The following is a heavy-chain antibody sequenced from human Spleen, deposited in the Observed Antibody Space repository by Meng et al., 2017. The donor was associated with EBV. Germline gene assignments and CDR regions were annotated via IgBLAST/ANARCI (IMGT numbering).Heavy chain of an antibody. CDR3: ARDRTYSGTPDF. D-gene: IGHD1-26*01. Sequence: QVQLGQSGSELKEPGASVKFSCKASGYIFTSYAIHWVRQAPGQGPEWMGWITTSTGTPTYAQGFTGRFVFSLDSTVSTTFLQISALNPADTAVYYCARDRTYSGTPDFWGQGTLVTVSS. V-gene: IGHV7-4-1*02. CDR1: GYIFTSYA. CDR2: ITTSTGTP. J-gene: IGHJ4*02.